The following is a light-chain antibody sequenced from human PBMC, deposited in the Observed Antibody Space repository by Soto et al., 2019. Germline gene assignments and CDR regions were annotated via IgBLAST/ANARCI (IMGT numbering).Light chain of an antibody. Sequence: DIQMTQSPSTLSASVGDRVTITCRASQSISTWLAWYQQKSGKAPKLLIYEASSLGSGVPSRFSGSGSGTEFTLTISSLQPDDFATYYCQQYNSHSETFGQGTKVDIK. J-gene: IGKJ1*01. V-gene: IGKV1-5*03. CDR2: EAS. CDR3: QQYNSHSET. CDR1: QSISTW.